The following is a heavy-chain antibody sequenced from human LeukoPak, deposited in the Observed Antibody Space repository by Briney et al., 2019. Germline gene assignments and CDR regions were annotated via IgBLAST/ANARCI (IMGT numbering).Heavy chain of an antibody. CDR2: INHSGST. V-gene: IGHV4-34*01. D-gene: IGHD5-18*01. Sequence: PSETLSLTCAVYGGSFSGYYWSWIRQPPGKGLEWIGEINHSGSTNYNPSLKSRVTISVDTSKNQFSLKLSSVTAADTAVYSCARDKTRGLGYSYSKSGNYFDYWGQGTLVTVSS. CDR3: ARDKTRGLGYSYSKSGNYFDY. CDR1: GGSFSGYY. J-gene: IGHJ4*02.